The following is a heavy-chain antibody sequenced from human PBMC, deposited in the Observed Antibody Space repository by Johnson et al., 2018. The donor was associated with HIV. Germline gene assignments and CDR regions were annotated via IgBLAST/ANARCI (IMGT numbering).Heavy chain of an antibody. D-gene: IGHD3-16*01. Sequence: QVKLVESGGGVVQPGRSLRLSCVVSGFTYSSYAMHWVRQAPGKGLEWVALTSYDGSNKYYADSVKGRFSISRDNSKNTLYLQMNSLRPEDTAVYYCASGGHYDLNAFDIWGQGTMVTVSS. J-gene: IGHJ3*02. CDR1: GFTYSSYA. CDR2: TSYDGSNK. CDR3: ASGGHYDLNAFDI. V-gene: IGHV3-30*04.